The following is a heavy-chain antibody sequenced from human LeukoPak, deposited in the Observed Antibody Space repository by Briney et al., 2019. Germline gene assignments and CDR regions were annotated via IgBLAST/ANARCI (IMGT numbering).Heavy chain of an antibody. CDR1: GYAFPHYG. CDR2: INAGNGDDT. J-gene: IGHJ4*02. V-gene: IGHV1-3*01. CDR3: ARSGSNWSCDS. D-gene: IGHD6-13*01. Sequence: ASVKVSCKASGYAFPHYGVQWVRQAPGQTLEWMGWINAGNGDDTKYSQKFQARLTMTTDTSATTVYMEMNSLRSEDTAVYYCARSGSNWSCDSWGQGTLVTVSS.